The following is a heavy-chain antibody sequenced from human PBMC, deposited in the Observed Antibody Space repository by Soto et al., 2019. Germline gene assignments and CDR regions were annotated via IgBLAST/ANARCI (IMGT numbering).Heavy chain of an antibody. CDR1: GGSFSGYY. D-gene: IGHD2-2*01. V-gene: IGHV4-34*01. CDR3: ARAGKDCSSTSCYSWFDP. Sequence: QVQLQQWGAGLLKPSETLSLTCAVYGGSFSGYYSSWIRQPPGKGLEWIGEINHSGSTNYNPSRKSRVTISVDTSKNQFSLKLSSVTAADTAVYYCARAGKDCSSTSCYSWFDPWGQGTLVTVS. J-gene: IGHJ5*02. CDR2: INHSGST.